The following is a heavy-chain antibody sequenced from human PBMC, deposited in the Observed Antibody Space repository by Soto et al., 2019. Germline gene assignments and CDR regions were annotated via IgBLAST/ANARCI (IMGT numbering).Heavy chain of an antibody. CDR1: GFNFDDYA. CDR2: ISWNSGNV. J-gene: IGHJ4*02. CDR3: VKDFWAVTNAVSFDY. V-gene: IGHV3-9*01. Sequence: EVQLVESGGGLVQPGRSLRLSCAASGFNFDDYAMHWVRQAPGKGLEWVSGISWNSGNVHYAVSVKGRFTISRDNAKNSLYLQMNSLRAEDTALYYCVKDFWAVTNAVSFDYWGQGTLVTVSS. D-gene: IGHD4-17*01.